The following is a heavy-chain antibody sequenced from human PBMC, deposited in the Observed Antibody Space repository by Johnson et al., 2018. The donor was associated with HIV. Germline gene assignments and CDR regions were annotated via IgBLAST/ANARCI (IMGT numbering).Heavy chain of an antibody. V-gene: IGHV3-20*04. CDR1: GFKLYEYD. CDR3: ARGMYYYDTSGYLIRPRAFDI. Sequence: VQLVESGGDVVRPGGSLRISCVASGFKLYEYDVSWVRQVPGKGLEWVSGINWSGGGTAYADSVKGRFTVSSDHAKNSLYLQMNSLRAEDTALYYCARGMYYYDTSGYLIRPRAFDIWGQGTVVTVSS. CDR2: INWSGGGT. J-gene: IGHJ3*02. D-gene: IGHD3-22*01.